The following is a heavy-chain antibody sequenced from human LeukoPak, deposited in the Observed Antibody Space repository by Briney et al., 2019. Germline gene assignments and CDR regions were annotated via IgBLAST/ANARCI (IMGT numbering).Heavy chain of an antibody. CDR2: INPNSGGT. J-gene: IGHJ4*02. CDR1: GYTVTRYY. Sequence: ASVKVSCKAAGYTVTRYYMHWVPQAPGQGLEWRGRINPNSGGTNYAHKCQGRGTMTRDTAISTAYIELSRLRSGDTGAHYCMSLTMVVSPVDYWGQGTLVTVSS. D-gene: IGHD4-23*01. V-gene: IGHV1-2*05. CDR3: MSLTMVVSPVDY.